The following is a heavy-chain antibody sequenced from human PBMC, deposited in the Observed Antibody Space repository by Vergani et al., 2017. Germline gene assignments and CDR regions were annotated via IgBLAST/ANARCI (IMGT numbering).Heavy chain of an antibody. D-gene: IGHD1-1*01. Sequence: EVELVPSGPEMRKPGESLKISCKGSEYSFGHYWIGWVRQMPGKGLEWMGIIYPADSDTRYSPSFQGQVTISADKSISTAFLQWDSLKASDTALYYCARHTTYTDSWGQGTLVTVSS. J-gene: IGHJ4*02. CDR1: EYSFGHYW. CDR2: IYPADSDT. V-gene: IGHV5-51*01. CDR3: ARHTTYTDS.